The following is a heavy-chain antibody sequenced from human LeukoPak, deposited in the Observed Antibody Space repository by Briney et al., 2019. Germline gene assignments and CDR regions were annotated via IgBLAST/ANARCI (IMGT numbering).Heavy chain of an antibody. CDR3: ARSPPYSSGWYPKIDY. CDR2: ISYDGNNK. J-gene: IGHJ4*02. Sequence: PGGSLRLSCAASGFTFSSYAMHWVRQAPGKGLEWVALISYDGNNKYYADSVEGRFTISRDNSKNTLYLQMNSLRAEDTAVYSCARSPPYSSGWYPKIDYWGQGTLVTVSS. V-gene: IGHV3-30-3*01. CDR1: GFTFSSYA. D-gene: IGHD6-19*01.